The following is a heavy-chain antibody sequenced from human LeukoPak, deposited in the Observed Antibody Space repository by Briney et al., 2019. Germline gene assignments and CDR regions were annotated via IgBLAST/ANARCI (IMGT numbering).Heavy chain of an antibody. Sequence: GGSLRLSCAASGFTFNNYLMHWVRQAPGKGLDWVAVIVEDGTNQYYADSVKGRFTISRDNSKNTLFLQMNSLRSEDTAMYYCARVQGGGYRTADYWGQGTLVTVSS. D-gene: IGHD6-19*01. J-gene: IGHJ4*02. CDR2: IVEDGTNQ. CDR3: ARVQGGGYRTADY. CDR1: GFTFNNYL. V-gene: IGHV3-30*04.